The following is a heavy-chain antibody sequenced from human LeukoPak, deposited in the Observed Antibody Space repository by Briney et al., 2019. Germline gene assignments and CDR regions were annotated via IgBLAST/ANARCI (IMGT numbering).Heavy chain of an antibody. J-gene: IGHJ6*02. V-gene: IGHV3-53*01. CDR2: IHSGGST. CDR1: GFTVSSSY. D-gene: IGHD2-2*01. Sequence: GGSLRLSCAASGFTVSSSYMTWVRQAPGKGLEWVSVIHSGGSTDYADSVKGRFTISRDNSKNTLYLQMNSLRAEDTAVYYCAREYHSYYYGMDVWGQGTTATVSS. CDR3: AREYHSYYYGMDV.